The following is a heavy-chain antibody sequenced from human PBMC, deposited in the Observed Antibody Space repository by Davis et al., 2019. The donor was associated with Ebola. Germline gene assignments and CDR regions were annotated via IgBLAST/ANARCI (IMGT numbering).Heavy chain of an antibody. D-gene: IGHD2-2*01. CDR2: IYPGDSDT. CDR3: ARVPGGYSSSWFDY. J-gene: IGHJ4*02. Sequence: GGSLRLSCKGSGYSFTTHWIVWVRQMPGKGLEWMGIIYPGDSDTRYSPSFQGQVTISADKSINTAYLQWSSLEASDTAMYYCARVPGGYSSSWFDYWGQGSVVSVSS. V-gene: IGHV5-51*01. CDR1: GYSFTTHW.